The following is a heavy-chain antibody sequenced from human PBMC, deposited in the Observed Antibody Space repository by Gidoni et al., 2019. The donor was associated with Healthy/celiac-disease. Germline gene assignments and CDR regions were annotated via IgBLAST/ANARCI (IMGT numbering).Heavy chain of an antibody. Sequence: QVQLQESGPGLVKPSGTLSLTRAVPGGPISTSNWWSWVRQPPGKGLEWIGEIYHSGSTNYNPSLKSRVTISVDKSKNQFSLKLSSVTAADTAVYYCARDSESGSGGLYGMDVWGQGTTVTVSS. D-gene: IGHD3-10*01. J-gene: IGHJ6*02. CDR1: GGPISTSNW. CDR2: IYHSGST. V-gene: IGHV4-4*02. CDR3: ARDSESGSGGLYGMDV.